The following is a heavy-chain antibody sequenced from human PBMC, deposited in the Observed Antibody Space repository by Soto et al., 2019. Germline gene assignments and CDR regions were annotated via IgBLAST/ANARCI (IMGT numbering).Heavy chain of an antibody. V-gene: IGHV3-23*01. CDR1: GFTFSSYA. Sequence: GGSLRLSCAASGFTFSSYAMSWVRQAPGKGLEWVSAISGSGGSTYYADSVKGRFTISRDNSKNMLYLQMNSLRAEDTAVYYCASCGGDCYPPGDYYYYGMDVWGQGTTVTVSS. D-gene: IGHD2-21*02. J-gene: IGHJ6*02. CDR2: ISGSGGST. CDR3: ASCGGDCYPPGDYYYYGMDV.